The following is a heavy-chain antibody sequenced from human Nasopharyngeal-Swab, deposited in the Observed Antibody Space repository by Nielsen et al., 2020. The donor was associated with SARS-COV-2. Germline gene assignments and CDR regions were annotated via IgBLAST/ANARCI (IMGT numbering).Heavy chain of an antibody. CDR1: GGSFSGYY. CDR3: ARDGKKGGAYYYYYYYMDV. J-gene: IGHJ6*03. D-gene: IGHD2-21*01. V-gene: IGHV4-34*01. Sequence: ESLKISCAVYGGSFSGYYWSWIRQPPGKGLEWIGEINHSGSTNYNPSLKSRVTISVDTSKNQFSLKLSSVTAADTAVYYCARDGKKGGAYYYYYYYMDVWGKGTTVTVSS. CDR2: INHSGST.